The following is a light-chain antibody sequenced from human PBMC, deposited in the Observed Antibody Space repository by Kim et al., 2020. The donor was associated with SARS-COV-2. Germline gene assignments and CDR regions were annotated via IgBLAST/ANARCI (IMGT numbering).Light chain of an antibody. J-gene: IGLJ3*02. CDR1: KLGDKY. CDR2: QDT. Sequence: SVSPGKKASIPCAADKLGDKYVCWYQQRPGQSPVLVISQDTKRPSGIPERFSGSNSGNTATLTISGTQAMDEADYYCQAWDSSTWVFGGGTQLTVL. CDR3: QAWDSSTWV. V-gene: IGLV3-1*01.